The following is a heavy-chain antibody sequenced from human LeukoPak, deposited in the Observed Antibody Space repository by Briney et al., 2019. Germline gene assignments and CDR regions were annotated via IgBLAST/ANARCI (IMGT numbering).Heavy chain of an antibody. V-gene: IGHV3-30*02. Sequence: GGSLRLSCAASGFTFSSHGMHWVRQAPGRGLEWVSFIRRDGNNQYYAESVKGRFTISRDNSKNTLDLQMGSLRVEDTAVYYCAKAYDSWIGSFYDYWGRGIQVTVSS. J-gene: IGHJ4*02. CDR2: IRRDGNNQ. CDR3: AKAYDSWIGSFYDY. CDR1: GFTFSSHG. D-gene: IGHD3-3*01.